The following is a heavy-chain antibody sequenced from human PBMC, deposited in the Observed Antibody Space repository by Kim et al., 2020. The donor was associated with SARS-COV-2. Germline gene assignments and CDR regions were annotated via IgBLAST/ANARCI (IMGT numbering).Heavy chain of an antibody. V-gene: IGHV3-23*01. J-gene: IGHJ4*02. CDR1: GFTFSSYA. Sequence: GGSLRLSCAASGFTFSSYAMSWVRQAPGKGLEWVSAISGSGGSTYYADSVKGRFTISRDNSKNTLYLQMNSLRAEDTAVYYCATTLGSGSYAPDNYWGQGTLVTVSS. CDR2: ISGSGGST. CDR3: ATTLGSGSYAPDNY. D-gene: IGHD1-26*01.